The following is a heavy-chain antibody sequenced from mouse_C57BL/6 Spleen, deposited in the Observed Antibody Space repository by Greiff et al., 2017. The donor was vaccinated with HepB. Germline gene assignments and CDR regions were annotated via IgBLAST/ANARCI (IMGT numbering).Heavy chain of an antibody. Sequence: EVQVVESGGGLVQPGGSLSLSCAASGFTFTDYYMSWVRQPPGKALEWLGFIRNKANGYTTEYSASVKGRFTISRDNSQSILYLQMNALRAEDSATYYCARYLWNYFDYWGQGTTLTVSS. V-gene: IGHV7-3*01. CDR2: IRNKANGYTT. CDR3: ARYLWNYFDY. CDR1: GFTFTDYY. J-gene: IGHJ2*01.